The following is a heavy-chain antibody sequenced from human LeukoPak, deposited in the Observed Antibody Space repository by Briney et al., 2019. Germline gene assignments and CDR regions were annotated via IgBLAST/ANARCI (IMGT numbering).Heavy chain of an antibody. D-gene: IGHD4-17*01. CDR3: ARGTYGDYPGYFDY. V-gene: IGHV3-7*01. J-gene: IGHJ4*02. Sequence: GSLRLSCAASGFTFSSYWMSWVRQAPGKGLEWVANIKQDGSEKYYVDSVKGRFTISRDNAKNSLYLQMNSLRAEDTAVYYCARGTYGDYPGYFDYWGQGTLVTVSS. CDR1: GFTFSSYW. CDR2: IKQDGSEK.